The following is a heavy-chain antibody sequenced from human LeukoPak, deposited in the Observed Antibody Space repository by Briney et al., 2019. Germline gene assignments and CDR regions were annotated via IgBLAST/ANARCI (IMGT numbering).Heavy chain of an antibody. CDR2: ISSNGIST. Sequence: PGGSLRLSCSASGFTFSSYAMHWVRQAPGKGLEYVSAISSNGISTYYADSVKGSFTISRDNSKNTLYLQMNSLRAEDTAVYYCARDEERSGSFQQRGDYWGQGTLVTVSS. CDR3: ARDEERSGSFQQRGDY. D-gene: IGHD1-26*01. CDR1: GFTFSSYA. V-gene: IGHV3-64*04. J-gene: IGHJ4*02.